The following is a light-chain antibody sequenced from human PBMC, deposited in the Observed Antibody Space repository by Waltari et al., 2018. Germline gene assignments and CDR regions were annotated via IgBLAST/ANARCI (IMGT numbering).Light chain of an antibody. V-gene: IGLV2-11*01. Sequence: QSALTQPRSVSGSPGQSVPISCTGPSSDVGGYNYVAWSQQQPGKAPKHMIYDVSKRPSGVPDRFSGSKSGNTASLTISGLQAEDEADYYCCSYAGSYTLVVFGGGTKLTVL. CDR3: CSYAGSYTLVV. CDR1: SSDVGGYNY. J-gene: IGLJ2*01. CDR2: DVS.